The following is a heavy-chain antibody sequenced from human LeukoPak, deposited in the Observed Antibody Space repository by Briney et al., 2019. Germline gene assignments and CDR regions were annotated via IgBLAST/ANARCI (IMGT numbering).Heavy chain of an antibody. CDR2: IYHSGST. CDR3: ARSYSSSWLHEPPAYYYYGMDV. D-gene: IGHD6-13*01. CDR1: GGSISSGGYS. Sequence: SETLSLTCAVSGGSISSGGYSWSWVRQPPGEGLDWVGHIYHSGSTYYNPSLKSRVTISVDTSKNQFSLKLSSVTAADTAVYYCARSYSSSWLHEPPAYYYYGMDVWGQGTTVTVSS. J-gene: IGHJ6*02. V-gene: IGHV4-30-2*01.